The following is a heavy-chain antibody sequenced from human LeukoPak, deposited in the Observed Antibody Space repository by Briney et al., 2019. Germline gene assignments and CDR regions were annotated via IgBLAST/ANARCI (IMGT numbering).Heavy chain of an antibody. Sequence: MPSETLSLTCTVSGGSISSYYWSWIRQPAGKGLEWIGRIYTSGSTNYNPSLKSRVTMSVDTSKNQFSLKLSSVTAADTAVYYCAREGCSSTSCYGPLGWFDPWGQGTLVTVSS. CDR2: IYTSGST. CDR3: AREGCSSTSCYGPLGWFDP. J-gene: IGHJ5*02. CDR1: GGSISSYY. V-gene: IGHV4-4*07. D-gene: IGHD2-2*01.